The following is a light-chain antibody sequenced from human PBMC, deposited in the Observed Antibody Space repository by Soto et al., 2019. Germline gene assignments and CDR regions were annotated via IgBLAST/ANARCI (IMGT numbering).Light chain of an antibody. V-gene: IGKV1-27*01. CDR1: QDISVY. CDR3: QKFNTAPLT. Sequence: DIQMTQSPSSLSASVGDRVTITCLASQDISVYLAWYQQKPGKVPKLLIYSASTLQSGVPSRFSGSGSGTDFTLTISSLQPDDVATYYCQKFNTAPLTFGQGTRLEIK. CDR2: SAS. J-gene: IGKJ5*01.